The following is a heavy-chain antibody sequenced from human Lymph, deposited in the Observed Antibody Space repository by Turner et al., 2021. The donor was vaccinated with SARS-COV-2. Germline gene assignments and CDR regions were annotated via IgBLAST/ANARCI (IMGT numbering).Heavy chain of an antibody. V-gene: IGHV3-30*18. J-gene: IGHJ3*02. CDR1: GFTFSNYG. Sequence: QVQLVESVGGVVQPGRSLRLSCAASGFTFSNYGMHWVRQAPGKGLEWVEVISYDGSNKYYVDSVKGRFTISRDNSKNTLYLQMNSLRAEDTAVYYCAKDTVWGAFDIWGQGTMVTVSS. CDR3: AKDTVWGAFDI. D-gene: IGHD4-17*01. CDR2: ISYDGSNK.